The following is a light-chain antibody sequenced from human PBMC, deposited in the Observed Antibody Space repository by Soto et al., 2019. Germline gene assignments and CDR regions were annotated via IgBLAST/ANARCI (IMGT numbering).Light chain of an antibody. J-gene: IGLJ2*01. V-gene: IGLV2-14*02. CDR2: ATS. Sequence: QSALTQPAAVSGSPGQSITISCTGTSSDVGTYNLVSWYQQYPGKAPKLMIYATSKRPSGVSNRFSGSKSGDTASLTISGLKNEDEADYYCQSFDGSTVVFGGGTKLTVL. CDR1: SSDVGTYNL. CDR3: QSFDGSTVV.